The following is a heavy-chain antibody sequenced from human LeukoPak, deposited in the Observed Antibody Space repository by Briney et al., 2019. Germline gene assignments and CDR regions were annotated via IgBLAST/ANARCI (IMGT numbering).Heavy chain of an antibody. D-gene: IGHD3-10*01. CDR3: AKDMAAYYYASGNIDY. V-gene: IGHV3-43D*03. CDR1: GFTFDDYA. J-gene: IGHJ4*02. CDR2: ISWDGGGT. Sequence: GGSLRLSCAASGFTFDDYAMHWVRQAPGKGLEWVSLISWDGGGTYYADTVKGRFTISRGNSKNSLYLQMNSLRAEDTALYYCAKDMAAYYYASGNIDYWGQGTLVTVSS.